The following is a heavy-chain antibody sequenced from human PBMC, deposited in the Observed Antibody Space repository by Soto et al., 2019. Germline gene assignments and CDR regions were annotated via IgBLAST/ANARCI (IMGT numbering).Heavy chain of an antibody. D-gene: IGHD2-2*01. J-gene: IGHJ3*02. CDR1: GYTFTSYD. CDR2: MNPNSGNT. V-gene: IGHV1-8*01. CDR3: ARDGCSSTSCYGDAFDI. Sequence: VQLVQSGAEVKKPGASVKVSCKASGYTFTSYDINWVRQATGQGLEWMGWMNPNSGNTGYAQKFQGRVTMTRNTSISTAYMELSSLRSEDTAVYYCARDGCSSTSCYGDAFDIWGQGTMVTVSS.